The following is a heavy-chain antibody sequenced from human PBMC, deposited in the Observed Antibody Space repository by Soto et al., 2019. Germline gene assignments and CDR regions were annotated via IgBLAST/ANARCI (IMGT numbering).Heavy chain of an antibody. CDR3: ARGGVAARKGRWFDP. CDR1: GDSISSRSYY. D-gene: IGHD6-25*01. CDR2: IHYSGST. V-gene: IGHV4-61*05. J-gene: IGHJ5*02. Sequence: PSETLSLTCTVTGDSISSRSYYWGWIRQPPGKGLEWIGYIHYSGSTNYNPSLRSRVTISVDTPKNQFSLKVNSMTAADTAIYYCARGGVAARKGRWFDPWGQGTLVTVSS.